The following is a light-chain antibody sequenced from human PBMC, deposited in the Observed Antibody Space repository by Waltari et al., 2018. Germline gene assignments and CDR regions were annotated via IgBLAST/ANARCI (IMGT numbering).Light chain of an antibody. V-gene: IGKV1-17*01. CDR1: QGFSTY. J-gene: IGKJ1*01. Sequence: DIQMTQSPSSLSASAGDTVTITCRASQGFSTYLNWYQQKPGKPPKRLIYETSNLESGVTSRFSGSGSGTDFTLTISSLQPEDVATYYCLQYNSHPWTFGQGTKLEIK. CDR3: LQYNSHPWT. CDR2: ETS.